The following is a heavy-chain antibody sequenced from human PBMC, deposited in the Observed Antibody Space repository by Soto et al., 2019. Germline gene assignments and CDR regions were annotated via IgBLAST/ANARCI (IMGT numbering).Heavy chain of an antibody. J-gene: IGHJ6*03. CDR2: INAGNGNT. CDR3: ARDIVVVPAALGYYYYMDV. V-gene: IGHV1-3*01. D-gene: IGHD2-2*01. Sequence: QVQLVQSGAEVKKPGASVKVSCKASGYTFTSYAMHWVRQAPGQRLEWMGWINAGNGNTKYSQKFQGRVTITRDTSASTAYMELSSLRSEDTAVSYCARDIVVVPAALGYYYYMDVWGKGTTVTVSS. CDR1: GYTFTSYA.